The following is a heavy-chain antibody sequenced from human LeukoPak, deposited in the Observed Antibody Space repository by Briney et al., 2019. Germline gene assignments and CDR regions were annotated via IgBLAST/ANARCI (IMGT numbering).Heavy chain of an antibody. V-gene: IGHV4-30-2*01. J-gene: IGHJ5*02. Sequence: PSETLSLTCAVSGGSISSGGYSWRWIRQPPGKGLEWIGYIYHSGSTYYNPSLKSRVTISVDRSKNQFSLKLSSVTAADTAVYYCARSRAFNSGAFDPWGQGSLVTVSS. CDR2: IYHSGST. CDR1: GGSISSGGYS. CDR3: ARSRAFNSGAFDP. D-gene: IGHD1-26*01.